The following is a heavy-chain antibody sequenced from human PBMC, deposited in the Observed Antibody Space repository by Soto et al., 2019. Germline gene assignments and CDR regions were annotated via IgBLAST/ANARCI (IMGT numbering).Heavy chain of an antibody. CDR2: NIPIFGAA. J-gene: IGHJ5*02. Sequence: QVQLVQSGAEVKKPGSSVKVSCKASGGTFSSNAISWVRQAPGQGLEWMGGNIPIFGAANYAQKFQGRVTITADESTSTAYMELSSLRSEDTAVYYCARSPLGYCTNGVCYYNWFDPWGQGTLVTVSS. D-gene: IGHD2-8*01. V-gene: IGHV1-69*01. CDR1: GGTFSSNA. CDR3: ARSPLGYCTNGVCYYNWFDP.